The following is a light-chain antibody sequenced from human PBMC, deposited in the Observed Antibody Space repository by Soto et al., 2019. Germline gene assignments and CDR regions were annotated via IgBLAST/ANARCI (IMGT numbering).Light chain of an antibody. CDR1: QSISSW. CDR3: QQYHECSRT. CDR2: KAS. Sequence: DIQMTQSPSTLSASVGDRVTITCRASQSISSWLAGYQQKPGKAPSLLIYKASTLPGGVPARFSGSGSGTEFTLTRSRLQPNHVATFYCQQYHECSRTFVHGTKVEI. V-gene: IGKV1-5*03. J-gene: IGKJ1*01.